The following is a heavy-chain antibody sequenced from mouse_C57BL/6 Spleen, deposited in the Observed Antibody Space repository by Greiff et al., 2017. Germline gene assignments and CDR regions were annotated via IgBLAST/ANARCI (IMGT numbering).Heavy chain of an antibody. CDR1: GYTFTDYY. J-gene: IGHJ3*01. CDR3: ARRGSGRPHAY. V-gene: IGHV1-26*01. CDR2: INPNNGGT. Sequence: VQLQQSGPELVKPGASVKISCKASGYTFTDYYMNWVKQSHGKSLEWIGDINPNNGGTSYNQKFKGKATLTVDKSSSTAYMELRSLTTEESAVYYSARRGSGRPHAYWGQGTPVTVSA. D-gene: IGHD1-1*01.